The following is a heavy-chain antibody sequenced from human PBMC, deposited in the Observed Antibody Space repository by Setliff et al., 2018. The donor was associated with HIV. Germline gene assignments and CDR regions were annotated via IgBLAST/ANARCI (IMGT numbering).Heavy chain of an antibody. CDR2: INQSGST. J-gene: IGHJ6*03. D-gene: IGHD1-26*01. CDR1: GGSFSGDY. Sequence: SETLSLTCAVSGGSFSGDYWNWIRQSPGKGLEWIGEINQSGSTNYNPSLKSRVYISMDRSKNQFSLKLSSVTAADTAVYCCARAQTGSVGRYYHHYMDVWGKGTSVTVSS. CDR3: ARAQTGSVGRYYHHYMDV. V-gene: IGHV4-34*01.